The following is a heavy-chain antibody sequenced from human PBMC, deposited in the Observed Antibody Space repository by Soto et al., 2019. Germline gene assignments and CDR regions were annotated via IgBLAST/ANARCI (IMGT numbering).Heavy chain of an antibody. CDR2: ISSSSSYI. CDR1: GFTFSSDS. D-gene: IGHD3-3*01. CDR3: ARVIKWLLSGQSGIGDYYGMDV. V-gene: IGHV3-21*01. Sequence: GGSLRLSCAASGFTFSSDSMNWVRQAPGKGLEWVSSISSSSSYIYYADSVKGRFTISRDNAKNSLYLQMNSLRAEDTAVYYCARVIKWLLSGQSGIGDYYGMDVWGQGTTVTVSS. J-gene: IGHJ6*02.